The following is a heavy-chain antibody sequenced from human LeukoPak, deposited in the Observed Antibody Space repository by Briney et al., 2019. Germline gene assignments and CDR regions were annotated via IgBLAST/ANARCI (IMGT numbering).Heavy chain of an antibody. CDR2: INHSGST. CDR1: GGSFSGYY. D-gene: IGHD6-13*01. J-gene: IGHJ4*02. CDR3: ARESDSSNFDY. Sequence: PSETLSLTCAVYGGSFSGYYWSWIRQPPGKGLEWIGEINHSGSTNYNPSLKSRVTISVDTSKNQFSLKLSSVTAADTAVYYCARESDSSNFDYWGQGTLVTVSS. V-gene: IGHV4-34*01.